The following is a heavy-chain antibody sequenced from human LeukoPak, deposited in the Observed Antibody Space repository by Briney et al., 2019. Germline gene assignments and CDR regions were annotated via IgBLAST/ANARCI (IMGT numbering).Heavy chain of an antibody. Sequence: GGSPRLSCAASGFTVNSNYMSWVRQAPGKGLEWVSSISSSSSYIYYADSVKGRFTISRDNAKNSLYLQMNSLRAEDTAVYYCARAVTMIVVVAGYWGQGTLVTVSS. CDR3: ARAVTMIVVVAGY. CDR1: GFTVNSNY. V-gene: IGHV3-21*01. J-gene: IGHJ4*02. D-gene: IGHD3-22*01. CDR2: ISSSSSYI.